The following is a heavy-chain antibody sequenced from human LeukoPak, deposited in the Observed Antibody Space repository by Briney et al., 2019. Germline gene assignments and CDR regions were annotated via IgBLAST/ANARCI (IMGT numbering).Heavy chain of an antibody. Sequence: GGSLRLSCAASGFTFSSYSMNWVRQAPGKGLEWVSSISSSSSYIYYADSVRGRFTISRDNAKNSLYLQMNSLRAEDTAVYYCARGIAAAAQPIDYWGQGTLVTVSS. V-gene: IGHV3-21*01. J-gene: IGHJ4*02. D-gene: IGHD6-13*01. CDR1: GFTFSSYS. CDR2: ISSSSSYI. CDR3: ARGIAAAAQPIDY.